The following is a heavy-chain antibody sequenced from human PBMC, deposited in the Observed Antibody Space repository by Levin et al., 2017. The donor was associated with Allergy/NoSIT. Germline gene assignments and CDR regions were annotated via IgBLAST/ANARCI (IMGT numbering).Heavy chain of an antibody. J-gene: IGHJ4*02. CDR3: ARVTFGFSSGWFFDY. Sequence: SETLSLTCTVSGSSFSSYYWNWIRQAPGKGLEWIGYISDTGRANYNPSLKGRVTISVDTSKNQFSLKLTSVTAADTAVYFCARVTFGFSSGWFFDYWGQGTLVTVSS. V-gene: IGHV4-59*01. CDR1: GSSFSSYY. CDR2: ISDTGRA. D-gene: IGHD6-19*01.